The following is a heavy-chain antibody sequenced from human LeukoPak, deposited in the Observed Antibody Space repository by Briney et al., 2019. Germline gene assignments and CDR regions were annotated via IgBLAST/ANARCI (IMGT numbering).Heavy chain of an antibody. V-gene: IGHV1-69*05. CDR2: IIPIFGTA. J-gene: IGHJ3*02. Sequence: SVKVSCKASGGTFSSYAISWVRQAPGQGLEWMGGIIPIFGTANYAQKFQGRVTITRNTSISTAYMELSSLRSEDTAVYYCVAVADAFDIWGQGTMVTVSS. CDR1: GGTFSSYA. CDR3: VAVADAFDI. D-gene: IGHD2-21*01.